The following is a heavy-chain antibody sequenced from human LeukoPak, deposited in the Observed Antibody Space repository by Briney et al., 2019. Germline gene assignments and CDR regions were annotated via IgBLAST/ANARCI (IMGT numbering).Heavy chain of an antibody. D-gene: IGHD3-10*01. CDR3: ATLYVLLWFGESIDP. V-gene: IGHV3-21*01. J-gene: IGHJ5*02. CDR2: IGISTTYI. Sequence: KTGGSLRLSCVVSGFTFSSYNFNWVRQAPGKGLEWVSSIGISTTYIYYADSVTGRFTTSRDNAKNSLYLQMNSLRAEDTAVYYCATLYVLLWFGESIDPWGQGTLVTVSS. CDR1: GFTFSSYN.